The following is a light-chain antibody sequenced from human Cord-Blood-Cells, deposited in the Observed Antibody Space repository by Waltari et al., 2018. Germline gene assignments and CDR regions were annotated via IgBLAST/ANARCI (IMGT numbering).Light chain of an antibody. Sequence: DIQMTQSPSTLSASVGDRVTITCRASQSISSWLAWYQQKPGKAPKLLVYKASSLESGVPSRFSDSGSGTEFTLTISRLQPDDFATYYCQQYNSPWTFGQGTKVEIK. CDR3: QQYNSPWT. CDR2: KAS. J-gene: IGKJ1*01. CDR1: QSISSW. V-gene: IGKV1-5*03.